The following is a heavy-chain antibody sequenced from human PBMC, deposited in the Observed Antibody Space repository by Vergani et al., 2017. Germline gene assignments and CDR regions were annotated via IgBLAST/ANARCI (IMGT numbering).Heavy chain of an antibody. J-gene: IGHJ4*02. Sequence: QLQLQESGPGLVRPAETLSLTCTVSKNSISSRSHYLGWIRQSPGRGLEWIGSVYQSGNTFYNPSFKSRVTLSVDTSNDQFSLRLASMAAADTAMYFCARQSAMIISQGHFDYWGQGVLVTVSS. CDR3: ARQSAMIISQGHFDY. CDR1: KNSISSRSHY. CDR2: VYQSGNT. V-gene: IGHV4-39*01. D-gene: IGHD5-18*01.